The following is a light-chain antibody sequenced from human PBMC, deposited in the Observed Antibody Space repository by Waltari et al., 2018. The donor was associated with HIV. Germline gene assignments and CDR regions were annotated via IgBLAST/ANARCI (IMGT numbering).Light chain of an antibody. Sequence: DIQMTQSPSTLSVSVGDRVTITCRASQSISSWLAWYQQKPGKAPKLLIYKASSLESGVPSRCSGSGSGTEFTLTISSLQPDDVATYYCQQYNSYSRTFGQGTKVEIK. CDR1: QSISSW. J-gene: IGKJ1*01. CDR3: QQYNSYSRT. CDR2: KAS. V-gene: IGKV1-5*03.